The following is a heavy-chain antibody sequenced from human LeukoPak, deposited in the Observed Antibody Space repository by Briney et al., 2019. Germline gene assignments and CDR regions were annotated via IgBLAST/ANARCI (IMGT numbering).Heavy chain of an antibody. Sequence: SETLSLTCTVSGGSISSYYWSWIRQPPGKGLEWIGYIYYSGSTNYNPSLKSRVTISVDTSKNQFSLKLSSVTAADTAVYYCARIPNYYDSSGYYQSHDAFDIWGQGTMVTVSS. V-gene: IGHV4-59*12. CDR1: GGSISSYY. J-gene: IGHJ3*02. D-gene: IGHD3-22*01. CDR2: IYYSGST. CDR3: ARIPNYYDSSGYYQSHDAFDI.